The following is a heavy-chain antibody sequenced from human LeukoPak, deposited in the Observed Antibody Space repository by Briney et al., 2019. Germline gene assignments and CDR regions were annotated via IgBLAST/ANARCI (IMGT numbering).Heavy chain of an antibody. J-gene: IGHJ5*02. CDR1: GYTFTSYD. CDR3: ARGYYYGSGSYPLFDP. D-gene: IGHD3-10*01. CDR2: MNPNSLNT. V-gene: IGHV1-8*03. Sequence: EASVKVSCKASGYTFTSYDINWVRQAPGQGLEWMGWMNPNSLNTGYAQRFQGRITLTRNTSIGTAYMELRSPRSEDTAVYYCARGYYYGSGSYPLFDPWGQGTLVTVSS.